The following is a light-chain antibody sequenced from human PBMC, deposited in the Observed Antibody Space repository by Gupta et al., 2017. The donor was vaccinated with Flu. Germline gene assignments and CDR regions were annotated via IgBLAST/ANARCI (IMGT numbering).Light chain of an antibody. V-gene: IGLV4-69*01. CDR2: LNSDGSH. CDR1: SGHSSDA. CDR3: QTWGTGPVV. Sequence: VKLTCTLSSGHSSDAIAWHQQQPEKGPRYLMKLNSDGSHSKGDGIPDRFSGSSSGAERYLTISSLQSEDEADYYCQTWGTGPVVFGGGTKLTVL. J-gene: IGLJ2*01.